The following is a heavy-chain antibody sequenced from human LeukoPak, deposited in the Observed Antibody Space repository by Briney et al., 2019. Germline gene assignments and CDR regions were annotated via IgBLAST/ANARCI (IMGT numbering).Heavy chain of an antibody. V-gene: IGHV4-39*01. D-gene: IGHD4-17*01. J-gene: IGHJ4*02. CDR1: GDSIDKSTYY. CDR2: IYYTGST. Sequence: PSETLSLTCTVSGDSIDKSTYYWGWIRQPPGKGLEWIGSIYYTGSTYYSPSLKSRVTVSVDTSKNQFSLKLSSVTAADTAVYYCARSSTTMTTGDYWGPGTLVTVSS. CDR3: ARSSTTMTTGDY.